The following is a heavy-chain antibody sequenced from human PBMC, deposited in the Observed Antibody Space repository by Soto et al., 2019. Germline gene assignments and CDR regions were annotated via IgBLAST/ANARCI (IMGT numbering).Heavy chain of an antibody. Sequence: SETLSLTCAVYGGSFSGYYWSWIRQPPGKGLEWIGEINHSGSTNHNPSLKSRVTISVDTSKNQFSLKLSSVTAADTAVYYCARGGYYYDSSGYYYLMDYWGQGTLVTVSS. V-gene: IGHV4-34*01. CDR3: ARGGYYYDSSGYYYLMDY. D-gene: IGHD3-22*01. CDR1: GGSFSGYY. CDR2: INHSGST. J-gene: IGHJ4*02.